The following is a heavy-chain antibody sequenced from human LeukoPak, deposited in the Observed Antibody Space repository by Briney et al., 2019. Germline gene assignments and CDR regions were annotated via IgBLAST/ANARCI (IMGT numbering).Heavy chain of an antibody. V-gene: IGHV4-34*01. D-gene: IGHD6-19*01. J-gene: IGHJ4*02. CDR1: GGSFSGYY. CDR2: INHSGST. Sequence: SETLSLTCAVYGGSFSGYYWSWIRQPPGKGLEWIGEINHSGSTNYNPSLKSRVTISVDTSKNQFSPKLSSVTAADTAVYYCARAVAGTGNFDYWGQGTLVTVSS. CDR3: ARAVAGTGNFDY.